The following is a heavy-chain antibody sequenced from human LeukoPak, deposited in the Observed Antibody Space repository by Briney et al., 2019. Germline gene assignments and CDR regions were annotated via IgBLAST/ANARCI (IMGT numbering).Heavy chain of an antibody. D-gene: IGHD3-10*01. CDR2: IDPIDLST. Sequence: GESLKISWEVFGYRFNAFWITWMRQMPGKGLEWMGKIDPIDLSTEYSPSSQGHVTMSVDESVSTAYLQWSSLKASDTAMYYCARVRGAGTYQADYWGQGTQVIVSS. CDR3: ARVRGAGTYQADY. V-gene: IGHV5-10-1*01. J-gene: IGHJ4*02. CDR1: GYRFNAFW.